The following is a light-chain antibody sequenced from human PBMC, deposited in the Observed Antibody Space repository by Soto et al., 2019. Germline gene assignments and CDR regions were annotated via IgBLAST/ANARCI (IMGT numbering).Light chain of an antibody. CDR3: QHYNNWPLIT. J-gene: IGKJ5*01. CDR1: QSVSSY. V-gene: IGKV3-15*01. CDR2: GAS. Sequence: EIVMTQSPVTLSVSPGERATLSCKASQSVSSYLAWYQQKPGQAPRLLIYGASTRATGIPVRFSGSGSGTEFTLTISSLQSEDFAVYYCQHYNNWPLITFGQGTRLEIK.